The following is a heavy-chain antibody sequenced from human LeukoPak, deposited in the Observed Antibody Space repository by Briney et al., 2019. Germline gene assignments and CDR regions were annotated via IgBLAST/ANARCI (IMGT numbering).Heavy chain of an antibody. CDR2: INPNSGGT. CDR1: GYTFTGYY. Sequence: ASVKVSCKASGYTFTGYYMHWVRQAPGQGLEWMGWINPNSGGTNYAQKFQGRVTMTRDTSISTAYMELSRLRSDDTAVYYCARARYYDFWSGYYPFDYWGQGTLVTVSS. J-gene: IGHJ4*02. V-gene: IGHV1-2*02. D-gene: IGHD3-3*01. CDR3: ARARYYDFWSGYYPFDY.